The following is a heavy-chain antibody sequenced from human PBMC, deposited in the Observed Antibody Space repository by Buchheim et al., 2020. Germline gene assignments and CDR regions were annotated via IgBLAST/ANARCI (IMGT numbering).Heavy chain of an antibody. J-gene: IGHJ6*02. CDR3: ARTQAPNYYYGMDV. Sequence: EVQLVESGGGLVQPGGSLRLSCAASGFSFSNYNMNWVRQAPGKGLEWLSYISYSSRTIYYADSVEGRFTISRDNAENSLYLQMGSLRAEDTAVYYCARTQAPNYYYGMDVWGQGTT. CDR1: GFSFSNYN. CDR2: ISYSSRTI. V-gene: IGHV3-48*01.